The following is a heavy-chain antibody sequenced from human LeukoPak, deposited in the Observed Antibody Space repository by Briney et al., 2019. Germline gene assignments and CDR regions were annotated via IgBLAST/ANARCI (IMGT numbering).Heavy chain of an antibody. CDR2: INYSGST. D-gene: IGHD5-12*01. CDR1: GGSISGYY. J-gene: IGHJ6*02. V-gene: IGHV4-59*08. Sequence: SETLSLTCTVSGGSISGYYWSWIRQPPGKGLEWIGYINYSGSTNYNPSLKSRVTISVDTSKKNQFSLKLSSVTAADTAVYYCARRSGSPYYYYYGMDVWGQGTTVTVSS. CDR3: ARRSGSPYYYYYGMDV.